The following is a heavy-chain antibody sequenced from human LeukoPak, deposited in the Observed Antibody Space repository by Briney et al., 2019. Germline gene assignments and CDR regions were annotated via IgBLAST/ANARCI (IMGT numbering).Heavy chain of an antibody. V-gene: IGHV5-51*01. J-gene: IGHJ4*02. Sequence: GESLKISYIGSGYSFTNYWIGWVRQMPGKGLEWMGIIYPDDSDTTYSPSFQGQVTISVDKSINTAYLQWSSLKPSDTAMYFCARNWQWEPFDYWGQGTLVTVPS. CDR1: GYSFTNYW. D-gene: IGHD1-26*01. CDR2: IYPDDSDT. CDR3: ARNWQWEPFDY.